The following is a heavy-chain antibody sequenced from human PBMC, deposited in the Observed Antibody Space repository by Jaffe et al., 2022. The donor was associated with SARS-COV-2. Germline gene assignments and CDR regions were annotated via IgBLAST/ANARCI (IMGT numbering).Heavy chain of an antibody. V-gene: IGHV3-72*01. CDR3: TVGVTDGLPHAS. Sequence: EVQLVESGGGLVQPGGSLRLSCAASGFTFSDHYMDWVRQAPGKGLEWVSRSRGKARSYTTEYAASVKGRFTISRDDSKNSLFLQMNSLKIEDTAVYYCTVGVTDGLPHASWGQGTLVTVSS. CDR2: SRGKARSYTT. D-gene: IGHD1-26*01. CDR1: GFTFSDHY. J-gene: IGHJ5*02.